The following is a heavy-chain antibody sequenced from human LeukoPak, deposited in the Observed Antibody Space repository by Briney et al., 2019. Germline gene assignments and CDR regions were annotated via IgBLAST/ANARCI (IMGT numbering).Heavy chain of an antibody. V-gene: IGHV1-8*01. D-gene: IGHD6-13*01. Sequence: LEWMGWMNPNSGNTGYAQKFQGRVTMTRNTSISTAYMELSSLRSEDTAVYYCARRVSTYSDYWGQGTLVTVSS. CDR2: MNPNSGNT. J-gene: IGHJ4*02. CDR3: ARRVSTYSDY.